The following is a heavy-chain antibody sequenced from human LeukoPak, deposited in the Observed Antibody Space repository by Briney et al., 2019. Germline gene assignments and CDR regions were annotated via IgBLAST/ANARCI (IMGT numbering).Heavy chain of an antibody. Sequence: SETLSLTCAVYGGTLSYYYWSWIRQPPEKGLEWIGEINRSGSTNYNPSLKSRVSISVDTSKNQFSLKLSSVTAADTAVYYCARGGFYCGDDCYVDYWGQGTLVTVSS. D-gene: IGHD2-21*02. J-gene: IGHJ4*02. V-gene: IGHV4-34*01. CDR1: GGTLSYYY. CDR2: INRSGST. CDR3: ARGGFYCGDDCYVDY.